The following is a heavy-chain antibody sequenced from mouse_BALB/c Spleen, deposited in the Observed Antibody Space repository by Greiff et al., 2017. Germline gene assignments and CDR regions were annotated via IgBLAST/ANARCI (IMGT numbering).Heavy chain of an antibody. CDR1: GFTFSSFG. Sequence: DVKLQESGGGLVQPGGSRKLSCAASGFTFSSFGMHWVRQAPEKGLEWVAYISSGSSTIYYADTVKGRFTISRDNPKNTLFLQMTSLRSEDTAMYYCAREYDIYAMDYWGQGTSVTVSS. J-gene: IGHJ4*01. CDR2: ISSGSSTI. V-gene: IGHV5-17*02. CDR3: AREYDIYAMDY. D-gene: IGHD2-10*02.